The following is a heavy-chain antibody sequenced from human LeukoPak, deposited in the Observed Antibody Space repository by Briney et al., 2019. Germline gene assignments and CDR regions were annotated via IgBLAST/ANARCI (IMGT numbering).Heavy chain of an antibody. V-gene: IGHV1-69*13. J-gene: IGHJ4*02. CDR1: GGTFSSYA. D-gene: IGHD2-2*01. CDR3: ASGRYCSSTSCSAHSDY. CDR2: IIPIFGTA. Sequence: SVKVSCKASGGTFSSYAISWVRQAPGQGLEWMGGIIPIFGTANYAQKFQGRVTITADESTSTAYMELSSLRSEDTAVYYCASGRYCSSTSCSAHSDYWGQGTLVTVSS.